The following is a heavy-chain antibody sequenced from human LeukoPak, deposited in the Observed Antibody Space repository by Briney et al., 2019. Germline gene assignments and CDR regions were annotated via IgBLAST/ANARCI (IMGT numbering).Heavy chain of an antibody. Sequence: GASVKVSCKASGYTFTNYGISWVRQAPGRGLEWRGWIKTYNGNANYAQKLQGRVTMTTDTSTSTAYMELRSLRSDDTAVYYCARKDYGDSFDYWGQGTLVTVSS. CDR2: IKTYNGNA. D-gene: IGHD4-17*01. J-gene: IGHJ4*02. V-gene: IGHV1-18*01. CDR3: ARKDYGDSFDY. CDR1: GYTFTNYG.